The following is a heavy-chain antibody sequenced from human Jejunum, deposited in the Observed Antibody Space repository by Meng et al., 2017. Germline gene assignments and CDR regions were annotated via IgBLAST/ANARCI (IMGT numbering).Heavy chain of an antibody. J-gene: IGHJ4*02. Sequence: GESLKISCAASGLTLNDWPMNWVRQAPGKGLEWVSFSSGTGASTYYADSVKGRFTISRDNPRNTLYLEMNSLRVEDTAVYYCARDGYNHVAFYYWGQGSVVTVSS. D-gene: IGHD5-24*01. CDR2: SSGTGAST. CDR1: GLTLNDWP. CDR3: ARDGYNHVAFYY. V-gene: IGHV3-23*01.